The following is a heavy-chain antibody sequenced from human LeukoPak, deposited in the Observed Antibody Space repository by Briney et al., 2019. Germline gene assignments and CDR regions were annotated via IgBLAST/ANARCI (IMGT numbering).Heavy chain of an antibody. V-gene: IGHV3-23*01. CDR3: STSPSFGSSWYQFNY. CDR1: GFTFSSYA. D-gene: IGHD6-13*01. J-gene: IGHJ4*02. CDR2: ISGRDGRT. Sequence: GGSLRLSCAASGFTFSSYAMSWIRQAPGRGLEWVSAISGRDGRTYYTDSVKGRFTISRDNSRDTLYLQMNSLRAEDTAVYYCSTSPSFGSSWYQFNYWGQGALVTVSS.